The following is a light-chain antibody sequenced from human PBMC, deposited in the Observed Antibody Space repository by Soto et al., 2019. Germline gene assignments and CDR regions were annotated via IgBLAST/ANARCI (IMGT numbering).Light chain of an antibody. V-gene: IGKV3-20*01. CDR3: QQYDSSTRT. CDR1: EIISSNF. Sequence: EIVLTQSPGTLSLSPGERATLSCRASEIISSNFLAWYQQKPGQAPRLLIYGASSLATGIPDRFSGSGSGTDFTLTITRLEPGDFAVYYCQQYDSSTRTFGQGTKLEI. CDR2: GAS. J-gene: IGKJ2*02.